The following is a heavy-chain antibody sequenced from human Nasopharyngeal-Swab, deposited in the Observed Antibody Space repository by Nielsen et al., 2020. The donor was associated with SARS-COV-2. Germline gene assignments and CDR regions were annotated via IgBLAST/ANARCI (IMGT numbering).Heavy chain of an antibody. J-gene: IGHJ4*02. D-gene: IGHD4-11*01. V-gene: IGHV3-21*01. CDR2: ISSSSSYI. CDR1: GFTFSSYS. CDR3: ARWDYSNYDLDY. Sequence: GVSLKISCAASGFTFSSYSMNWVRQAPGKGLEWVSSISSSSSYIYYADSVKGRFTISRDNAKNSLYLQMNSLRAEDTAVYYCARWDYSNYDLDYWGQGTLVTVSS.